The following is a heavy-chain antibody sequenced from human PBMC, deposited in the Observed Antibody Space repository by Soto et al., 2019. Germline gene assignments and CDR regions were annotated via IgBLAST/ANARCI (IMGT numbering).Heavy chain of an antibody. D-gene: IGHD2-15*01. CDR1: GYTFTTYG. V-gene: IGHV1-18*01. CDR2: ISAYNGNT. Sequence: ASVKVSCKASGYTFTTYGITWVRQAPGQGLEWMGWISAYNGNTNYAQKLQGRVTMTTDTSTSTAYMELRSLRSDDTAVYYCARGYCSGGSCYSGDYYYYYMDVWGKGTRVTVSS. CDR3: ARGYCSGGSCYSGDYYYYYMDV. J-gene: IGHJ6*03.